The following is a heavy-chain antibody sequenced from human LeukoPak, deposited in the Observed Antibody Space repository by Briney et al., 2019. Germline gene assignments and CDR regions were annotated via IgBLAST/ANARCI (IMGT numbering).Heavy chain of an antibody. CDR1: GFTFSSYG. J-gene: IGHJ4*02. CDR3: AKGAGYYYNYFDY. V-gene: IGHV3-33*06. D-gene: IGHD3-22*01. CDR2: IWYDGSNK. Sequence: GGSLRLSCAASGFTFSSYGVHWVRQAPGKGLEWVAVIWYDGSNKYYADSVKGRFTISRDNSKNTLYLQMNSLRAEDTALYYCAKGAGYYYNYFDYWGRGTLVTVSS.